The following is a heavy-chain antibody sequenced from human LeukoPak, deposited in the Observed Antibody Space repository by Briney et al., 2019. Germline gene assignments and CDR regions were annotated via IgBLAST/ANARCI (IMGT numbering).Heavy chain of an antibody. J-gene: IGHJ4*02. CDR3: ARDYQGGYGDKTVDY. D-gene: IGHD5-18*01. V-gene: IGHV4-39*07. Sequence: SETLSLTCTVSGGSISSSSYYWGWIRQSPGRGLEWIGSIYNSGSTYYNPSLKSRVTISVDMSKNQFSLKMSSVTAADTAVYYCARDYQGGYGDKTVDYWGQGTLVTVSS. CDR2: IYNSGST. CDR1: GGSISSSSYY.